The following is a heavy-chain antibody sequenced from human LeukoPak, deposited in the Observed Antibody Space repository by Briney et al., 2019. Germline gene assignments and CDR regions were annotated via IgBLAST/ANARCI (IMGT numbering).Heavy chain of an antibody. CDR2: IGSSGRTI. V-gene: IGHV3-11*04. Sequence: GGSLRLSCAASGFTFSDYYMSWIRQAPGKGLEWVSYIGSSGRTIYYADSVKGRFTISRDNAKNSLYLQMNSLRAEDTAVYYCARDGKAVAVAFDIWGQGTMVTVSS. CDR1: GFTFSDYY. CDR3: ARDGKAVAVAFDI. D-gene: IGHD6-19*01. J-gene: IGHJ3*02.